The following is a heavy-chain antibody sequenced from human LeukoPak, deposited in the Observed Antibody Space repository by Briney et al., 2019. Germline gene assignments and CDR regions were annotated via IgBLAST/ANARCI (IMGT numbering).Heavy chain of an antibody. V-gene: IGHV3-30*03. CDR3: AGETGIAAAEGHFHH. D-gene: IGHD6-13*01. CDR2: ISYDGSNK. J-gene: IGHJ1*01. Sequence: GGSLRLSCAASGFTFSSYGMHWVRQAPGKGLEWVAVISYDGSNKYYADSVKGRFTISRDNSKSTLYLQMNSLRAEDTAVYYCAGETGIAAAEGHFHHWGQGTLVTVSS. CDR1: GFTFSSYG.